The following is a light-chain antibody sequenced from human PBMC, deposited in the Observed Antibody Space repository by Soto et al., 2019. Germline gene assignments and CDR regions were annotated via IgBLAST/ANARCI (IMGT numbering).Light chain of an antibody. J-gene: IGKJ4*01. CDR3: QQLNSYPLS. V-gene: IGKV1-9*01. CDR1: QDLSSY. CDR2: AAS. Sequence: DIQLTQSPSFLSASVGDRVTITCRTSQDLSSYLAWYQQKPGKAPQLLISAASTLQSGVPSRFSGSGSGTEFTLTISSLQPEDFATYYCQQLNSYPLSFGGGTKVEI.